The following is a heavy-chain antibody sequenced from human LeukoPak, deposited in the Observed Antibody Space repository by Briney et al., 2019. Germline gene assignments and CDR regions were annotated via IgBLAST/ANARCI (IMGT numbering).Heavy chain of an antibody. CDR1: GFTFSSYG. V-gene: IGHV3-30*02. D-gene: IGHD3-22*01. Sequence: GGSLRLSCAASGFTFSSYGMHWVRQAPGKGLEWVAFIRYDGSNKYYADSVKGRFTISRDNSKNTLYLQMNSLRAEDTAVYYCARDFIYYDSSGYPHYFDYWGQGTLVTVSS. CDR2: IRYDGSNK. CDR3: ARDFIYYDSSGYPHYFDY. J-gene: IGHJ4*02.